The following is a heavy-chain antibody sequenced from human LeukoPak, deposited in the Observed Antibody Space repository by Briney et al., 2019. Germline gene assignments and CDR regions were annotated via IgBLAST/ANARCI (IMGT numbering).Heavy chain of an antibody. Sequence: ASVQVSCKASGYTFTNYYIHWVRQAPGQGLEWTGVINPNVGSTVYAQNFQGRLTLTRDTSTSTVYMDLSSLRSEDTAVYYCARGGPADGTVNIFDYCGQGTLVTVSS. V-gene: IGHV1-46*01. J-gene: IGHJ4*02. CDR2: INPNVGST. D-gene: IGHD4-17*01. CDR3: ARGGPADGTVNIFDY. CDR1: GYTFTNYY.